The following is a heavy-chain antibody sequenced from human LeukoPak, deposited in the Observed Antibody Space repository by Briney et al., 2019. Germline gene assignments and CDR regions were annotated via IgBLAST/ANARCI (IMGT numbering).Heavy chain of an antibody. CDR1: GFTFSSYS. Sequence: GGSLRLSCAASGFTFSSYSMNWVRQAPGKGLEWVSYVSSSSSTIYYADSVKGRFTISRDNAKNSLYLQMNSLGAEDTAVYYCARHYYDSSGYHNYYYYYVDVWGKGTTVTISS. D-gene: IGHD3-22*01. J-gene: IGHJ6*03. V-gene: IGHV3-48*01. CDR2: VSSSSSTI. CDR3: ARHYYDSSGYHNYYYYYVDV.